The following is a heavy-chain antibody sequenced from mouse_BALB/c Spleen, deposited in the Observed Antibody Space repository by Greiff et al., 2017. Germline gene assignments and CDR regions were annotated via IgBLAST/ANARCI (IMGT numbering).Heavy chain of an antibody. CDR2: ISSGGST. CDR3: ARGGCGMSKTGFAY. J-gene: IGHJ3*01. D-gene: IGHD2-4*01. V-gene: IGHV5-6-5*01. Sequence: EVKLVESGGGLVKPGGSLKLSCAASGFTFTSYAMSWVRQTPEKRLEWVASISSGGSTYYSDSVKGRFTISRDNDRNIQYLQLSSRRSEDAAMYYCARGGCGMSKTGFAYWGQGTPVTVSA. CDR1: GFTFTSYA.